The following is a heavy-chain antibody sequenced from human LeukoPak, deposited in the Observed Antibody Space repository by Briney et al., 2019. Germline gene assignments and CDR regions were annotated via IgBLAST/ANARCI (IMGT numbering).Heavy chain of an antibody. CDR3: VLKWLNHAGRF. CDR1: GFTFSSYW. CDR2: IKQDGSEK. Sequence: GGSLRLSCAASGFTFSSYWMSWVRQAPGKGLEWVANIKQDGSEKYYVDSVKGRFTISRDNAKNSLYLQMNSLRAEDTAAYYCVLKWLNHAGRFWGQGTLVTVSS. J-gene: IGHJ4*02. V-gene: IGHV3-7*01. D-gene: IGHD3-22*01.